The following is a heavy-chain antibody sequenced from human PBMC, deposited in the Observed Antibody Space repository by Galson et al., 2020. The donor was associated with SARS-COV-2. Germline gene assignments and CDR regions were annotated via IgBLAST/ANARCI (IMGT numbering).Heavy chain of an antibody. CDR3: ARENSFPGEGVVYNYGLDV. CDR1: GFRFRDFG. J-gene: IGHJ6*02. CDR2: IFHDGTRP. V-gene: IGHV3-33*01. D-gene: IGHD3-10*01. Sequence: GESLKISCAASGFRFRDFGMHWVRRAPGKGLEGVAVIFHDGTRPKYADSVRGRFTISKDNFNNTLDLQMDSLTVEDTAVYYCARENSFPGEGVVYNYGLDVWGQGTKVTVSS.